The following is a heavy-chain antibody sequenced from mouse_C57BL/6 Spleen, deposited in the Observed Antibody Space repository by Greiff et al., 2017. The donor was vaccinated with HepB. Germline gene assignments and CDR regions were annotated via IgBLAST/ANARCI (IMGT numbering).Heavy chain of an antibody. V-gene: IGHV1-52*01. CDR3: ARYYYGSKDAMDY. CDR2: IDPSDSET. J-gene: IGHJ4*01. D-gene: IGHD1-1*01. CDR1: GYTFTSYW. Sequence: QLQQPGAELVRPGSSVKLSCKASGYTFTSYWMHWVKQRPIQGLEWIGNIDPSDSETHYNQKFKDKATLTVDKSSSTAYMQLSSLTSEDSAVYYCARYYYGSKDAMDYWGQGTSVTVSS.